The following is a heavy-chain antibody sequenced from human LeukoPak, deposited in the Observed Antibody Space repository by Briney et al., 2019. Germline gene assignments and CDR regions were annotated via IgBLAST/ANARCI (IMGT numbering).Heavy chain of an antibody. J-gene: IGHJ4*02. V-gene: IGHV3-7*01. CDR1: GFTFSSYW. Sequence: PGGSLRLSCAASGFTFSSYWMSWVRQAPGKGLEWVANIKQDGSEKYYVDSVKGRFTISRDNAKNSLYLQMNSLRAEDTAVYYCARDVVVVVVAAIGYWGQGTLVTVSS. D-gene: IGHD2-15*01. CDR3: ARDVVVVVVAAIGY. CDR2: IKQDGSEK.